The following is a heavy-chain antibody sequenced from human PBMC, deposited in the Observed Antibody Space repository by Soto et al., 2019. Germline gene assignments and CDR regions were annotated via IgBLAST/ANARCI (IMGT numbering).Heavy chain of an antibody. Sequence: QVQLQQWGAGLLKPSETLSLTCAVYGGSFSGYYWSWIRQPPGKGLEWIGEINHSGSTNYNPSLKSRVNISVDTSKNQFSLKLSSVTAADTAVYYCAREGLLYGKYSSSWYDDYWGQGTLVTVSS. V-gene: IGHV4-34*01. D-gene: IGHD6-13*01. CDR2: INHSGST. J-gene: IGHJ4*02. CDR1: GGSFSGYY. CDR3: AREGLLYGKYSSSWYDDY.